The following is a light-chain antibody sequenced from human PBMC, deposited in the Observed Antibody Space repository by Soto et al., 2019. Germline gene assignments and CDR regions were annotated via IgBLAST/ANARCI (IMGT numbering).Light chain of an antibody. CDR2: EVT. V-gene: IGLV2-8*01. CDR1: SSDVGACKY. Sequence: QSVLTQPPSASGSPGQSVTISCTGTSSDVGACKYVSWYQQYPGKAPKLMIYEVTKRPSGVPDRFSGSKSGNTASLTVSGVQAEDEADYYCTSYVGNDIWVFGGGTKVTVL. J-gene: IGLJ3*02. CDR3: TSYVGNDIWV.